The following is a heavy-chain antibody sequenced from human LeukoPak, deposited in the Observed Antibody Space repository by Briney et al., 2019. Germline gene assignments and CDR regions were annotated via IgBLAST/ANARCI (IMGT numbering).Heavy chain of an antibody. D-gene: IGHD3-22*01. CDR3: ARVARGYDSSGYYYYYYMDV. CDR1: GYTFTVYY. J-gene: IGHJ6*03. V-gene: IGHV1-2*02. Sequence: SVKLSCKASGYTFTVYYMHWVRQAPAQGLEWMGWINPNSGGTNYAQKFQGRVTMTRDTSISTAYMELSRLRSDDTAVYYCARVARGYDSSGYYYYYYMDVWGKGTTVTVSS. CDR2: INPNSGGT.